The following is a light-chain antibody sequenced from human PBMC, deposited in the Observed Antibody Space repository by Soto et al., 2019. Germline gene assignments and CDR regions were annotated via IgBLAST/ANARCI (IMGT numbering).Light chain of an antibody. CDR1: QSISTK. CDR3: QQYNSWSSIT. Sequence: EIVMTQSPATLSVSPGERATLSCRASQSISTKLGWYQQRPGQAPRLLIYGASTRAAGVPPRFSGSGSGTEFTLTISSLQSEDFAVYYCQQYNSWSSITFGQGTRLEIK. V-gene: IGKV3-15*01. J-gene: IGKJ5*01. CDR2: GAS.